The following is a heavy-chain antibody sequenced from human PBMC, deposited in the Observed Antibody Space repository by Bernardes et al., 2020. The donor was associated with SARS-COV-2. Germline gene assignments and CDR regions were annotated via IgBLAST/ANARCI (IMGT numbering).Heavy chain of an antibody. Sequence: TLSLTCTVSGGSIRSNDYYWSWIRQPAGKGLEWIGRIDTSGSTNYNPSLKSRTTISLDTSKNQFSLKLTSVTAADTAVFYCARSPPPSGLAFDSWGPGTLVTVSS. CDR3: ARSPPPSGLAFDS. CDR1: GGSIRSNDYY. J-gene: IGHJ4*02. V-gene: IGHV4-61*02. CDR2: IDTSGST.